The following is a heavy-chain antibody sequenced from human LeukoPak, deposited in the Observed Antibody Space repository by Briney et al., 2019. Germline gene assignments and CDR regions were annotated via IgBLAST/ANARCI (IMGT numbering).Heavy chain of an antibody. J-gene: IGHJ6*03. CDR3: ARRYCSSTSCYLGDYDYYMDV. D-gene: IGHD2-2*01. CDR2: ISYDGSNK. V-gene: IGHV3-30-3*01. Sequence: PGGSLRLSCAASGFTFSSYAMHWVRQAPGKGLEGVAVISYDGSNKYYADSVKGRFTISRDNSKNTLYLQMNSLRAEDTAVYYCARRYCSSTSCYLGDYDYYMDVWGKGTTVTVSS. CDR1: GFTFSSYA.